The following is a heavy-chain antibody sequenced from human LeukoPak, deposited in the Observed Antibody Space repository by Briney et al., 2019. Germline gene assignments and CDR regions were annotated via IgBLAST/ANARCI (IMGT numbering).Heavy chain of an antibody. J-gene: IGHJ4*02. Sequence: SETLSLTCAVYGGSFSVYYWTWIRQPPGKGLEWIGEINHFGSTNYNPSLKSRVTISVDTSKNQLSLKLASVTAADPAVSYCVVGRRNYYFAYWGQGTLVTVSS. D-gene: IGHD2-15*01. CDR3: VVGRRNYYFAY. CDR2: INHFGST. V-gene: IGHV4-34*06. CDR1: GGSFSVYY.